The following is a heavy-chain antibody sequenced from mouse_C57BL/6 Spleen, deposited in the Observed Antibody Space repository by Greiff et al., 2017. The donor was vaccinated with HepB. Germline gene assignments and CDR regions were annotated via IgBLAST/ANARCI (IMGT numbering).Heavy chain of an antibody. CDR1: GYTFTSYW. CDR3: FITTVVATGGY. Sequence: QVQLQQPGAELVRPGTSVKLSCKASGYTFTSYWMHWVKQRPGQGLEWIGVIDPSDSYTNYNQKFKGKATLTVDTSSSTAYMQLSSLTSEDSAVYYCFITTVVATGGYWGQGTTLTVSS. V-gene: IGHV1-59*01. J-gene: IGHJ2*01. D-gene: IGHD1-1*01. CDR2: IDPSDSYT.